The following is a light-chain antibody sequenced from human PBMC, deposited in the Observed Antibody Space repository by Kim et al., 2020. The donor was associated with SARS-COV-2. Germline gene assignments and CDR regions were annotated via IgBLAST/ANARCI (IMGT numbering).Light chain of an antibody. CDR1: QNIGSS. V-gene: IGKV3-11*01. J-gene: IGKJ1*01. Sequence: LSPGESATLSCRASQNIGSSLAWYQQIRGQAPRLLIYDVATRATGIPARFSGSGSGTDFTLTISSLEAEYFAVYYCQQRSSWLWTFGQGAKVDIK. CDR3: QQRSSWLWT. CDR2: DVA.